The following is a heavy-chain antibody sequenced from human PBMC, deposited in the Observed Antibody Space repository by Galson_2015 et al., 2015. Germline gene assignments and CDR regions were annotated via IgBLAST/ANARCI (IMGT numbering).Heavy chain of an antibody. CDR3: TTGWFGEFLYYGMDV. V-gene: IGHV3-15*01. CDR1: GFTFSNAW. D-gene: IGHD3-10*01. J-gene: IGHJ6*02. CDR2: IKSKTDGGTT. Sequence: SLRLSCAASGFTFSNAWMSWVRQAPGKGLEWVGRIKSKTDGGTTDYAAPVKGRFTISRDDSKNTLYLQMNSLKTEDTAVYYCTTGWFGEFLYYGMDVWSQGTTVTVSS.